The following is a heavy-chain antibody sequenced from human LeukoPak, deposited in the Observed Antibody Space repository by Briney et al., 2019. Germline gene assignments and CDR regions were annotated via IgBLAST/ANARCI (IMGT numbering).Heavy chain of an antibody. CDR1: GYTFTGYY. D-gene: IGHD3-3*01. Sequence: ASVTVSCTASGYTFTGYYIHRLRQAPGQGLDWLGWINPNSGGTNYAQKFQGRVTMTRDTSISTAYMELSRLISDDTALYYCARANSYSDFWSAYFDWGQGALVTVSS. J-gene: IGHJ4*02. V-gene: IGHV1-2*02. CDR3: ARANSYSDFWSAYFD. CDR2: INPNSGGT.